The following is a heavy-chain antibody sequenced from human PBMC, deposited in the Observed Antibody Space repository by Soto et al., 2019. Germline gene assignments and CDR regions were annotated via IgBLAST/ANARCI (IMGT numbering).Heavy chain of an antibody. CDR2: IYYSGST. V-gene: IGHV4-31*03. J-gene: IGHJ3*02. Sequence: PSLTCTVSGGSVSSGAYYWTWIRQRPGKGLEWIGYIYYSGSTYYSPSLKSRLSISLDTSKNQFSLRLSSVTAADTAMYYCARARLRAVYAFDIWGQGTMVTVSS. CDR3: ARARLRAVYAFDI. D-gene: IGHD5-12*01. CDR1: GGSVSSGAYY.